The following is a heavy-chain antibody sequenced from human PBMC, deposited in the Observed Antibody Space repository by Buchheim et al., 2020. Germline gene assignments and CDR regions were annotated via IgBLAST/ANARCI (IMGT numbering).Heavy chain of an antibody. D-gene: IGHD6-6*01. J-gene: IGHJ5*02. Sequence: QVQLQESGPRLVKPSQTLSLTCTVSGDSISSGDYYWSWIRQPPGKGLEWIGYIYHSGSTYYNPSLKSGVTISIDTSRNQFSVTLTSVTAADTAVYYCVRHYSSSTEGWFDPWGPGTL. CDR1: GDSISSGDYY. CDR2: IYHSGST. CDR3: VRHYSSSTEGWFDP. V-gene: IGHV4-30-4*01.